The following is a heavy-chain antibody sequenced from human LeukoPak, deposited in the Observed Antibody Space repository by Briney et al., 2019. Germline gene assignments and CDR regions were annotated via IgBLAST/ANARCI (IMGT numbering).Heavy chain of an antibody. CDR2: IWYDGSNK. CDR3: ARAHYYDSSVNWFDY. V-gene: IGHV3-33*01. J-gene: IGHJ4*02. D-gene: IGHD3-22*01. CDR1: GFTFSSYG. Sequence: GRSMRLSCAAYGFTFSSYGMHWVRQAPGKGLEWVAVIWYDGSNKYYADSVKGRFTISRDNSKNTLYLQMNSLRAEDTAVYYCARAHYYDSSVNWFDYWGQGTLVTVSS.